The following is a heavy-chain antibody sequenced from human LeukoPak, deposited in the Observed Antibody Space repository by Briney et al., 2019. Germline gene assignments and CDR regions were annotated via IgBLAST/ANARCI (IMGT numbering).Heavy chain of an antibody. Sequence: ASVKVSCKASGYTFTGYYMHWVRQAPGQGLECMGWINPNSGGTNYAQKFQGRVTMTRDTSISTACMELSRLRSDDTAVYYCARQGQSSTSCLNYWGQGTLVTVSS. CDR1: GYTFTGYY. CDR2: INPNSGGT. V-gene: IGHV1-2*02. D-gene: IGHD2-2*01. CDR3: ARQGQSSTSCLNY. J-gene: IGHJ4*02.